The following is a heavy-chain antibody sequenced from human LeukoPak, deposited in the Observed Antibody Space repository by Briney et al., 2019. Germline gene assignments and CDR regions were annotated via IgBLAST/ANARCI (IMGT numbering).Heavy chain of an antibody. V-gene: IGHV1-18*01. CDR2: ISAYNGNT. CDR3: ARSRGQPAADLLFDY. D-gene: IGHD2-2*01. CDR1: GYTFTSYG. Sequence: ASVKVSCKASGYTFTSYGISWVRQAPGQGLEWMGWISAYNGNTNYAQKLQGRVTMTTDTSTSTAYMELRSLRSDDTAVYYCARSRGQPAADLLFDYWGQGTLVTASS. J-gene: IGHJ4*02.